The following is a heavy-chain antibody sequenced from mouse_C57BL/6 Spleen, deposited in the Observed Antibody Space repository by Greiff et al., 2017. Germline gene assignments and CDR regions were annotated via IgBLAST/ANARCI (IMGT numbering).Heavy chain of an antibody. CDR3: ERRGTGGGYAMDY. V-gene: IGHV1-19*01. Sequence: VQLQQSGPVLVKPGASVKMSCKASGYTFTDYYMNWVKQSHGKSLEWIGVINPYNGGTSYNQKFKGKATLTVDKSSSTAYMELNSLTSEDSAVYFVERRGTGGGYAMDYWGQGTSVTVSS. D-gene: IGHD3-3*01. CDR1: GYTFTDYY. CDR2: INPYNGGT. J-gene: IGHJ4*01.